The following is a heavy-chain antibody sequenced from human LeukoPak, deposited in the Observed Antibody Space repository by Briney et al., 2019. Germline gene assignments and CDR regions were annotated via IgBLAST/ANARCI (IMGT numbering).Heavy chain of an antibody. CDR3: VRASGSFDY. CDR1: GFTFSDYG. D-gene: IGHD3-10*01. CDR2: IWSDGSNK. V-gene: IGHV3-33*01. Sequence: GGSLRLSCVASGFTFSDYGIHWVRRAPGKGLEWVAVIWSDGSNKCYADSVKGRFTISRDNSKKTLYLQMNSLRVEDTAVYYCVRASGSFDYWGQGTLVTVSS. J-gene: IGHJ4*02.